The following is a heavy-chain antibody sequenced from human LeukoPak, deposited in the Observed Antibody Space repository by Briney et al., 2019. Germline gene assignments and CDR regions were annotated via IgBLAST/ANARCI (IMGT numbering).Heavy chain of an antibody. CDR2: ISSSGSTI. D-gene: IGHD2-15*01. CDR1: GFTFSSYE. V-gene: IGHV3-48*03. Sequence: GGSLRLSCAASGFTFSSYEMNWVRQAPGKGLEWVSYISSSGSTIYYADSVKGRFTISRDNAKNPLYLQMNSLRAEDTAVYYCASPRVVAARQDYWGQGTLVTVSS. J-gene: IGHJ4*02. CDR3: ASPRVVAARQDY.